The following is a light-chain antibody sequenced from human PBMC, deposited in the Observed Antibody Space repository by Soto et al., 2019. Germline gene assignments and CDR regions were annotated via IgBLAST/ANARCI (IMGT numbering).Light chain of an antibody. J-gene: IGKJ5*01. V-gene: IGKV3-20*01. CDR3: QQYSSSPPIT. CDR2: GAS. Sequence: EIVVTQSPGTLSLYPGERATLSCRASQSVSNNYLAWYQQKPGQAPRLLIYGASNRATGIPDRFSGSGSETDFTLTISRLEPEDFAVYYCQQYSSSPPITFGQGTRLEIK. CDR1: QSVSNNY.